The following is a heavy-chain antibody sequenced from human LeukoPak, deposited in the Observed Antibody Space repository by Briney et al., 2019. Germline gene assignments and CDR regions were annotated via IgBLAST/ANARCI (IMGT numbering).Heavy chain of an antibody. CDR1: GYTFTTYD. J-gene: IGHJ5*02. Sequence: ASVKVSCKASGYTFTTYDIAWVRQAPGQGLEWMGGLNPTTGNAVYAQKFQGRVTISRNTSINTVSMDLSSLSSDDTALYYCARRKFLGLFDPWGQGTLVTVSS. CDR2: LNPTTGNA. CDR3: ARRKFLGLFDP. V-gene: IGHV1-8*03. D-gene: IGHD7-27*01.